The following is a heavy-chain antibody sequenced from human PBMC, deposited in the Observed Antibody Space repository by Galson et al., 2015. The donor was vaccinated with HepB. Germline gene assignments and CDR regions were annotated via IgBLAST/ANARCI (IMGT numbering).Heavy chain of an antibody. Sequence: SLRLSCAPSGFTFSTFSMTWVRQAPGKGLEWVSSISRRSTDIYYADSLRGRFIISRDNAKSSLYLQMNSLRVDDTAVYYCARSTVAGTSLSWGQGTLVIVSS. J-gene: IGHJ5*02. CDR3: ARSTVAGTSLS. V-gene: IGHV3-21*01. CDR2: ISRRSTDI. CDR1: GFTFSTFS. D-gene: IGHD6-19*01.